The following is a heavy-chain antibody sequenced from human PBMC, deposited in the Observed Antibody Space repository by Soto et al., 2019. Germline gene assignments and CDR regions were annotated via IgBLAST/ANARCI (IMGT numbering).Heavy chain of an antibody. D-gene: IGHD5-12*01. Sequence: QVQLQQWGAGLLKPSETLSLTCAVYGGSFSGYYWSWIRQPPGKGLEWIGEINHSGITNYNPSLKSRVTMSVETSKNQFSLNLSSVTAADTAVYYCARGGWLQPPDRSWGADVWGQGTTVTVSS. CDR1: GGSFSGYY. CDR2: INHSGIT. V-gene: IGHV4-34*01. CDR3: ARGGWLQPPDRSWGADV. J-gene: IGHJ6*02.